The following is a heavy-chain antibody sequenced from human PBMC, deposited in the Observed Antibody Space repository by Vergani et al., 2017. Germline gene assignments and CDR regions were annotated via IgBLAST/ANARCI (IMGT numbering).Heavy chain of an antibody. CDR1: GFLFTDYA. CDR3: AKVGARRTYPGYYGFDV. Sequence: EVQLLQSGGGLVQPGGSLRLSCATSGFLFTDYAMTWVRRAPGKGLEWGSAISASGGTTYYADSVKGRFTVSRDNFKASLHLQLDSLRAEDTAVYFCAKVGARRTYPGYYGFDVWGRGTTVTVAS. J-gene: IGHJ6*02. V-gene: IGHV3-23*01. CDR2: ISASGGTT. D-gene: IGHD3-16*01.